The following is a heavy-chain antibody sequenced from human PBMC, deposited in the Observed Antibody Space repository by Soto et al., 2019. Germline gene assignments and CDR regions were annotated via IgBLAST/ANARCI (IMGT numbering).Heavy chain of an antibody. CDR1: GGSVSSGSYY. CDR2: IYYSGST. D-gene: IGHD6-19*01. Sequence: PSETLSLTCTVSGGSVSSGSYYWSWIRQPPGKGLEWIGYIYYSGSTNYNPSLKSRVTISVDTSKNQFSLKLSSVTAADTAVYCCARDQAVAGMNWFDPWGQGTLVTVSS. V-gene: IGHV4-61*01. CDR3: ARDQAVAGMNWFDP. J-gene: IGHJ5*02.